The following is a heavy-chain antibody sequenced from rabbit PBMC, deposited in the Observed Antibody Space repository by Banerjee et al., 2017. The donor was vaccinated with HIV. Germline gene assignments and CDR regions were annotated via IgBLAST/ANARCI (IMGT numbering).Heavy chain of an antibody. CDR3: ARDAGYAGSNL. D-gene: IGHD4-2*01. CDR1: GFDFSTYG. Sequence: QEQLVESGGGLVQPGGSLKLSCKASGFDFSTYGVNWVRQAPGKGLEWIGYITYGGSAYYASWVNGRFTISKTSSTTVTLQMTSLTAADTATYFCARDAGYAGSNLWGPGTLVTVS. V-gene: IGHV1S39*01. CDR2: ITYGGSA. J-gene: IGHJ4*01.